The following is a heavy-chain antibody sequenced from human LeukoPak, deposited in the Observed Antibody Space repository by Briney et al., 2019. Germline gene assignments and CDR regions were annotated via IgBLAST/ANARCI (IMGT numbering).Heavy chain of an antibody. J-gene: IGHJ4*02. V-gene: IGHV1-2*02. D-gene: IGHD6-19*01. CDR2: IHPNSGGT. CDR1: GYTFIDYY. Sequence: ASVKVSCKASGYTFIDYYMHWVRQAPGQAPGQGLEWMGWIHPNSGGTNCAQKFQGRVTMTRDTSISTAYMELSRLSSDDTAVYYCARLAVGNDAWGQGTLVTVSS. CDR3: ARLAVGNDA.